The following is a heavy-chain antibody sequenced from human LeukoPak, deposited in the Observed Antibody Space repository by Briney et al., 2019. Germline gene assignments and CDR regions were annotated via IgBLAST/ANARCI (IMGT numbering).Heavy chain of an antibody. Sequence: KPGGSLRLSCAASGFTFSSYSMNWVRQAPGKGLEWVSSISSSSSYIYYADSVKGRFTISRDNAENSLYLQMNSLRAEDTAVYYCARESSRGNDYWGQGTLVTVSS. D-gene: IGHD2-15*01. CDR1: GFTFSSYS. J-gene: IGHJ4*02. CDR3: ARESSRGNDY. V-gene: IGHV3-21*01. CDR2: ISSSSSYI.